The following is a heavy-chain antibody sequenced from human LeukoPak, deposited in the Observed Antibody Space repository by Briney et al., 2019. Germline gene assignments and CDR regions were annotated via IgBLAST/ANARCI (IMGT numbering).Heavy chain of an antibody. D-gene: IGHD1-26*01. CDR3: ASTPLVGATTTPYNDY. J-gene: IGHJ4*02. CDR1: GYTFTTYY. CDR2: INPNGGTT. V-gene: IGHV1-46*01. Sequence: ASVKVSCKASGYTFTTYYIHWVRQAPGQGFEWMGIINPNGGTTSYAQQFQGRVTLTRDTSTSTVYMELSGLRFEDTAVYYCASTPLVGATTTPYNDYWGQGTLVTVSS.